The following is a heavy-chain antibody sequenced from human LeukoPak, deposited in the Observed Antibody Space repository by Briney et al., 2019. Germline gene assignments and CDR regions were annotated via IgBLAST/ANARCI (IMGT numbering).Heavy chain of an antibody. CDR3: AKVGVVAALGPFDY. D-gene: IGHD2-15*01. CDR2: ISSSGSTI. CDR1: GFTFSSYE. V-gene: IGHV3-48*03. Sequence: GGSLRLSCAASGFTFSSYEMNWVRQAPGKGLEWVSYISSSGSTIYYADSVKGRFTISRDNSKNTLYLQMNSLRAEDTAVYYCAKVGVVAALGPFDYWGQGTLVTVSS. J-gene: IGHJ4*02.